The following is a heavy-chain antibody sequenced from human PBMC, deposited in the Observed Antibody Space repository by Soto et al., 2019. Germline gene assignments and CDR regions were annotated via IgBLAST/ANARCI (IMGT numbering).Heavy chain of an antibody. CDR2: VVPILGMA. Sequence: ASVKVSCKASGGTFSSYSFSWVRQAPGQGLEWMGRVVPILGMANYAQKFQGRVTITADKSTSTVYMEMRSLRSDDTAVYYCGRGGAVVVPGSVDRHNWFDPWGQGTLVTVSS. D-gene: IGHD2-2*01. CDR1: GGTFSSYS. CDR3: GRGGAVVVPGSVDRHNWFDP. V-gene: IGHV1-69*04. J-gene: IGHJ5*02.